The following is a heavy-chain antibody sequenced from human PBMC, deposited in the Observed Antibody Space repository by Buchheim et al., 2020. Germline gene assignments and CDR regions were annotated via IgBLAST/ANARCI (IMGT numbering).Heavy chain of an antibody. Sequence: EVQLVESGGGLVQPGGSLRLSCAASGFTFSSYWMSWVRQAPGKGLEWVANIKQDGSEKYYVDSVKGRFTISRDNAKNSLYLQMNSLRAKDTAVYYCARAKNYYYDSSGYYYDYYYYMDVWGKGTT. V-gene: IGHV3-7*01. CDR3: ARAKNYYYDSSGYYYDYYYYMDV. CDR2: IKQDGSEK. J-gene: IGHJ6*03. CDR1: GFTFSSYW. D-gene: IGHD3-22*01.